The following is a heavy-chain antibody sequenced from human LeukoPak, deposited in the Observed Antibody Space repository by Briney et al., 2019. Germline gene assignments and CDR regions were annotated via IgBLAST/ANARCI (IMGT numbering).Heavy chain of an antibody. CDR3: ARCFSFSYGFLPSPMNWFDP. Sequence: ASVKVSCKASGYTFTSYGISWVRQAPGQGLEWMGCISAYNGNTNYAQKLQGRVTMTTDTSTSTPYMELRSLRSDGTAVYYCARCFSFSYGFLPSPMNWFDPWGQGTLVTVSS. CDR2: ISAYNGNT. J-gene: IGHJ5*02. D-gene: IGHD5-18*01. V-gene: IGHV1-18*01. CDR1: GYTFTSYG.